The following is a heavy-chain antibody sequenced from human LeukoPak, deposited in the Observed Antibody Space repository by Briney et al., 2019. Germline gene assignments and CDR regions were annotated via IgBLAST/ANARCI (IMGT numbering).Heavy chain of an antibody. Sequence: SETLSLTCTVSGGSIGSYYWSWIRLPPGKGLEWIGYIYDSGSTNYNPSLKSRVTISVDTSTNRFSLKLSSVTAADTAVYYCARCLSGTYYDYWGQGSLVTVSS. D-gene: IGHD1-26*01. CDR2: IYDSGST. CDR3: ARCLSGTYYDY. CDR1: GGSIGSYY. V-gene: IGHV4-59*01. J-gene: IGHJ4*02.